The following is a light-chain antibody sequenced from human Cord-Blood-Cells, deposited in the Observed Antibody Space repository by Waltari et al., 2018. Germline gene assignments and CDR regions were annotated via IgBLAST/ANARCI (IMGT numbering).Light chain of an antibody. CDR2: GAS. CDR3: QQYNNWPWT. V-gene: IGKV3-15*01. CDR1: QRVSSN. Sequence: EIVMTQSPATLSVSPGERATLSCRASQRVSSNLAWYQQKPGQAPRLLIYGASTRATGIPARFSGSGSGAECTLTISSLQSEDFAVYYCQQYNNWPWTFGQGTKVEI. J-gene: IGKJ1*01.